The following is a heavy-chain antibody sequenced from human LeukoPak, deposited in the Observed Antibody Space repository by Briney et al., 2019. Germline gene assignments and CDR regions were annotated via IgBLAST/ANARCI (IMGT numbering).Heavy chain of an antibody. D-gene: IGHD3-22*01. Sequence: PGGSLRLSCAASGFTFSSYAMSWVRQAPGEGREWVSAISGSGGSTYYADSVKGRFTISRDNSKNTLYLQMNSLRAEDTAVYYCAKDSTYYYDSSGTDWGQGTLVTVSS. CDR2: ISGSGGST. V-gene: IGHV3-23*01. J-gene: IGHJ4*02. CDR1: GFTFSSYA. CDR3: AKDSTYYYDSSGTD.